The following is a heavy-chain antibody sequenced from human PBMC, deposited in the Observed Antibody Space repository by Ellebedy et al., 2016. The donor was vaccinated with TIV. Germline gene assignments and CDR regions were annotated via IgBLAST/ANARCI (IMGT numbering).Heavy chain of an antibody. J-gene: IGHJ4*02. CDR1: GGSISSGGYY. D-gene: IGHD4-17*01. CDR2: IYYSGST. CDR3: ARFTTTVIIYFDY. V-gene: IGHV4-31*03. Sequence: SETLSLXXTVSGGSISSGGYYWSWIRQHPGKGLEWIGYIYYSGSTYYNPSLKSRVTISVDTSKNQFSLKLSSVTAADTAVYYCARFTTTVIIYFDYWGQGTLVTVSS.